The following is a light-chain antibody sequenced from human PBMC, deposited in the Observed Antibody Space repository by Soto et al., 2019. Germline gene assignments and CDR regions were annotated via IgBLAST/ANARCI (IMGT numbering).Light chain of an antibody. CDR3: SSKSPDF. J-gene: IGLJ1*01. Sequence: QSVLTQPASVSGSPGQSITISCTGTSSGIRDYNYVSWYQQLPGNAPKLIMYEGSNRPSGISHRCSGSKSGNTASLPISGLQAEDEADYYCSSKSPDFFGTGTKLTVL. CDR1: SSGIRDYNY. V-gene: IGLV2-14*01. CDR2: EGS.